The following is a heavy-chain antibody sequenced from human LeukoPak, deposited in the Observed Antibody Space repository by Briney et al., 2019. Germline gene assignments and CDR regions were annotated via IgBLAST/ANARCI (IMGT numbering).Heavy chain of an antibody. CDR2: IIPILGTA. CDR1: GGTFSSYA. J-gene: IGHJ4*02. D-gene: IGHD6-13*01. V-gene: IGHV1-69*11. Sequence: ASVKVSCKASGGTFSSYAISWVRQAPGQGLEWMGRIIPILGTANYAQKFQGRVTITTDESTSTAYMELSSLRSEDTAVYYCARDRLAAAGTVFDYWGQGTLVTVSS. CDR3: ARDRLAAAGTVFDY.